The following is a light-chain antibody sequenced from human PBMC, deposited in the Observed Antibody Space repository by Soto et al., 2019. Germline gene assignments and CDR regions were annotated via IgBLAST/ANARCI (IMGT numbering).Light chain of an antibody. V-gene: IGLV2-14*01. CDR1: SSDVGGYNY. CDR2: EVS. Sequence: QSALTQPASVSGSPGQSITISCTGTSSDVGGYNYVSWYQQHPGKAPKLMIYEVSNRPSGVSNRFSGSKSGTTASLTISGLQVEDEAHYFCSSYTSASALGIFGGGTKVTVL. J-gene: IGLJ2*01. CDR3: SSYTSASALGI.